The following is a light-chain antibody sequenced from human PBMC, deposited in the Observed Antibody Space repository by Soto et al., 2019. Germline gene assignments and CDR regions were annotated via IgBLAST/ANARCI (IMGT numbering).Light chain of an antibody. V-gene: IGLV2-14*01. CDR1: SSDVGGYDY. CDR2: GVS. Sequence: QSALTQPASLSGSPGQSITISCTGTSSDVGGYDYVSWYQQHPGKAPKLMIYGVSNRPSGVSYRFSGSKSGNTASLTISGLQAEDEADYYCNSYIGGSSPVVFGGGTKLTVL. J-gene: IGLJ2*01. CDR3: NSYIGGSSPVV.